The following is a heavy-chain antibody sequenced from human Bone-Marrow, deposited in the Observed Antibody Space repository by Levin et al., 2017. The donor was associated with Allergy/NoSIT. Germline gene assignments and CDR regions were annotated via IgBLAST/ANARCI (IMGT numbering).Heavy chain of an antibody. CDR1: GGSFSGYY. J-gene: IGHJ5*02. CDR2: INHSGST. CDR3: ARVHRITIFGVVIRAWFDP. Sequence: GSLRLSCAVYGGSFSGYYWSWIRQPPGKGLEWIGEINHSGSTNYNPSLKSRVTISVDTSKNQFSLKLSSLTAADTAVYYCARVHRITIFGVVIRAWFDPWGQGTLVTVSS. D-gene: IGHD3-3*01. V-gene: IGHV4-34*01.